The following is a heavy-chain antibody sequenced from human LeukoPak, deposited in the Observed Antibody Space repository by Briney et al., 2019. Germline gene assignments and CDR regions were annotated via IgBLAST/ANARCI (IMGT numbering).Heavy chain of an antibody. Sequence: GGSLRLSCAASGFTFSSYAMAWVRQAPGKGLEWVSVINESGDTTYYAASVKGRFTISRDSSKNALYLQLSSLRAEDTALYYCAKADSTSLNWFDPWGQGTLVTVS. J-gene: IGHJ5*02. CDR1: GFTFSSYA. D-gene: IGHD2-21*01. CDR3: AKADSTSLNWFDP. CDR2: INESGDTT. V-gene: IGHV3-23*01.